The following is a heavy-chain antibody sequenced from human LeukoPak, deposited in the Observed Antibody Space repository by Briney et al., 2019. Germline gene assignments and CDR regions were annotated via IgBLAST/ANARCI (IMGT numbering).Heavy chain of an antibody. J-gene: IGHJ4*02. CDR1: GFTFSSYN. D-gene: IGHD6-13*01. Sequence: KPGGSLRLSCAASGFTFSSYNMNWVRQAPGKGLEWVSSISSSSSYIYYTDSVKGRFTISRDNAKNSLYLQMNSLRADDTAIYYCARVSLGAAAGTSRWGQGTLVTVSS. V-gene: IGHV3-21*01. CDR2: ISSSSSYI. CDR3: ARVSLGAAAGTSR.